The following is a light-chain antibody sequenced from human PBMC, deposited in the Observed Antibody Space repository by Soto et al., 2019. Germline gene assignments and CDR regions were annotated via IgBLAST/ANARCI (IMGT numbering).Light chain of an antibody. CDR1: QTISNH. Sequence: DIPLPQSPPSLSASGEDRXILXCRASQTISNHLNWYQQKPGKAPKLLIFAASSLQSGVPSRFSGSRSGPDFTLTISSLQPEDFATYYCQQSYSRPPTFGQGTKVDIK. J-gene: IGKJ1*01. V-gene: IGKV1-39*01. CDR3: QQSYSRPPT. CDR2: AAS.